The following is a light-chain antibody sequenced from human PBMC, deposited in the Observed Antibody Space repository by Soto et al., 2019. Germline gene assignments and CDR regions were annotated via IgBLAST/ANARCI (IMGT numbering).Light chain of an antibody. CDR3: HQYNMWPPLI. J-gene: IGKJ4*01. CDR1: QSVSSTL. V-gene: IGKV3-20*01. Sequence: ELVLTQSPVALSLSSGERATLSCRASQSVSSTLLTWYQQKPGQAPRLLIYGVSSRATGIPDRFSGSGSGTDFTLTISRVEPEDFAVYYCHQYNMWPPLIFGGGTKVEIK. CDR2: GVS.